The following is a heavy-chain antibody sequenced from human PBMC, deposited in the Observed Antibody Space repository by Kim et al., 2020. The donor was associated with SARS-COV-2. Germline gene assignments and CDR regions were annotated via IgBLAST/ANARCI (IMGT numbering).Heavy chain of an antibody. CDR2: ISSSSTI. V-gene: IGHV3-48*02. J-gene: IGHJ6*02. CDR1: GFTFSSYS. CDR3: ARKIVATFRLYYYGMDV. D-gene: IGHD5-12*01. Sequence: GGSLRLSCAASGFTFSSYSMNWVRQAPGKGLEWVSYISSSSTIYYADSVKGRFTISRDNAKNSLYLQMNSLRDEDTAVYYCARKIVATFRLYYYGMDVWGQGTTVTVSS.